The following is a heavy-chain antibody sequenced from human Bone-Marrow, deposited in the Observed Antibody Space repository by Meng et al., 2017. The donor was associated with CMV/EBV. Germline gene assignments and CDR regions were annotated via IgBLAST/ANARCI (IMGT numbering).Heavy chain of an antibody. Sequence: SQTLSLTCTVSGDSISSYYWSWIRQPPGKGLEWIGYIYYDGSTNYNPSLESRVIISVDRSKNQFSLKLSSVTAADTAVYYCARDRGVDFWRGLYNGMDVWGQGTTVTVSS. CDR3: ARDRGVDFWRGLYNGMDV. CDR1: GDSISSYY. CDR2: IYYDGST. J-gene: IGHJ6*02. V-gene: IGHV4-59*01. D-gene: IGHD3-3*01.